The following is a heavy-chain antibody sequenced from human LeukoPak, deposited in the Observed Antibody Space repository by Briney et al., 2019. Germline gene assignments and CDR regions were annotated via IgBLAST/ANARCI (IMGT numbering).Heavy chain of an antibody. J-gene: IGHJ4*02. V-gene: IGHV1-18*01. CDR1: GGTFSSYA. D-gene: IGHD5-18*01. CDR3: AREGYSYGYPYFDY. CDR2: ISAYNGNT. Sequence: ASVKVSCKASGGTFSSYAIRWVRQAPGQGLEWMGWISAYNGNTNYAQKLQGRVTMTTDTSTSTAYMELRSLRSDDTAVYYCAREGYSYGYPYFDYWGQGTLVTVSS.